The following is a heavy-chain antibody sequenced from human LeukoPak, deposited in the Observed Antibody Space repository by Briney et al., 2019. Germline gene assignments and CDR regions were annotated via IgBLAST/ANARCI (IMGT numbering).Heavy chain of an antibody. CDR3: ARDRAYDYIWGSYRFLSDAFDI. Sequence: SETLSLTCTVSGGSVSSSSNYWSWIRQPPGKGLEWIGNIYYSGSTNHNPSLKSRVTISVDTSKNQFSLKLSSVTAADTAVYYCARDRAYDYIWGSYRFLSDAFDIWGQGTMVTVSS. CDR1: GGSVSSSSNY. D-gene: IGHD3-16*02. CDR2: IYYSGST. J-gene: IGHJ3*02. V-gene: IGHV4-61*01.